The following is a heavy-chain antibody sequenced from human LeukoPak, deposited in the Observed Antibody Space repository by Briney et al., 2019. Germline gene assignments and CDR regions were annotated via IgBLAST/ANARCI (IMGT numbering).Heavy chain of an antibody. V-gene: IGHV3-74*01. CDR1: GFTFSRYW. J-gene: IGHJ4*02. D-gene: IGHD3-22*01. CDR3: ATGNYYDSRGYYTFGY. CDR2: INVDGSTT. Sequence: GGSLTLSCAASGFTFSRYWMHWVRQVPGKGLVGVSLINVDGSTTSYADFVKGRFTISRDNAKNTLSLQVNSLRAEDTAVYYCATGNYYDSRGYYTFGYWGQGTLVTVSS.